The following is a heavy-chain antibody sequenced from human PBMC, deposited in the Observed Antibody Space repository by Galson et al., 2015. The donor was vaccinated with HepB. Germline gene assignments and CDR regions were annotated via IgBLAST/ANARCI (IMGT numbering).Heavy chain of an antibody. D-gene: IGHD6-13*01. J-gene: IGHJ4*02. CDR2: ISPSGNII. CDR1: GFTLGDYY. V-gene: IGHV3-11*01. CDR3: ARDPRPYSSTALFAY. Sequence: SLRLSCAASGFTLGDYYMSWIRQAPGKGLEWVSYISPSGNIIYYADSVKGRFTSSRDNAKNSLFLQMNSLRAEDAAVYYCARDPRPYSSTALFAYWGRGTLVTVSS.